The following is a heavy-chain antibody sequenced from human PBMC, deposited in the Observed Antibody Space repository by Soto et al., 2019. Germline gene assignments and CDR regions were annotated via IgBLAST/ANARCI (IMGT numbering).Heavy chain of an antibody. V-gene: IGHV3-30*18. D-gene: IGHD3-22*01. Sequence: PGGSLRLSCAVSGFTFSSHGMQWVRQAPDKGLEWVAVIGFDGSVSHYTDSVKGRFTVSRDNSKNTLYLQMNSLRAEDTAVYYCAKEFRHDNWFFEHWGQGTLVTVSS. CDR3: AKEFRHDNWFFEH. CDR1: GFTFSSHG. CDR2: IGFDGSVS. J-gene: IGHJ4*02.